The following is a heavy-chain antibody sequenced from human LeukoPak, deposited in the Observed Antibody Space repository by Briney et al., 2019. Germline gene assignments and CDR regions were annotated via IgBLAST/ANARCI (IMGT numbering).Heavy chain of an antibody. V-gene: IGHV3-15*01. J-gene: IGHJ4*02. CDR3: TTVPRTISTDY. D-gene: IGHD5-24*01. CDR2: IKSKTDGGTI. CDR1: GFTFSNHW. Sequence: GGSLRLSCAVSGFTFSNHWMGWVRQAPGKGLEWVGRIKSKTDGGTIDYAAPVKGRFTISRDDAKNTLYLQMNSLKTEDTAVYYCTTVPRTISTDYWGQGTLVTVSS.